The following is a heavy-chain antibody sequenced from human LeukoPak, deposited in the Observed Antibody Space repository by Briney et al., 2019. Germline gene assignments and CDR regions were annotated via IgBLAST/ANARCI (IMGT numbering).Heavy chain of an antibody. D-gene: IGHD4-17*01. V-gene: IGHV3-30*04. CDR1: GFTFSSYA. Sequence: PGGSLRLSCAASGFTFSSYAMHWVRQAPGKGLEWVAVVSYDGSNKYYADSVKGRFTISRDNSKNTLYLQMNSLRAEDTAVYYCARGRYGDYNYGMDVWGQGTTVTVSS. CDR3: ARGRYGDYNYGMDV. CDR2: VSYDGSNK. J-gene: IGHJ6*02.